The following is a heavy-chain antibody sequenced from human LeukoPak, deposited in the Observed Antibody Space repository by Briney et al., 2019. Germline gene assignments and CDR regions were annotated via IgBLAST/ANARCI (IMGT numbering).Heavy chain of an antibody. V-gene: IGHV1-18*01. Sequence: GASVKVSCKASGYTFTSYGISWVRQAPGQGLEWMGWISAYNGNTNYAQKLQGRVTMTTDTSTSTAYMELRSLRSDDTAVYYCARDHYYDSSGYCSYWGQGTLVTVSS. CDR3: ARDHYYDSSGYCSY. D-gene: IGHD3-22*01. CDR1: GYTFTSYG. CDR2: ISAYNGNT. J-gene: IGHJ4*02.